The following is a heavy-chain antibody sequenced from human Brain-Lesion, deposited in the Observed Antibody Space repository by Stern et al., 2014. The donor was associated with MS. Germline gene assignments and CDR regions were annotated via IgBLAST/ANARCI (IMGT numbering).Heavy chain of an antibody. Sequence: VQLVESGAEVKKPGASVKVSCKTSGYIFTGYYIHWVRQAPGQGLEGMAWINPNTGGTKNAQKFQGRVTMSRDTSISTAYVELSSLTSDDTAVYYCARDQRGITIFGVVTDYYYLGMDVWGQGTTVTVSS. J-gene: IGHJ6*02. V-gene: IGHV1-2*02. CDR2: INPNTGGT. D-gene: IGHD3-3*01. CDR1: GYIFTGYY. CDR3: ARDQRGITIFGVVTDYYYLGMDV.